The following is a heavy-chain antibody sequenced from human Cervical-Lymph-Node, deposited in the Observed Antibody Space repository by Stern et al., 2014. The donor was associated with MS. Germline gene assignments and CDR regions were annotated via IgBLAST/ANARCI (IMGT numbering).Heavy chain of an antibody. D-gene: IGHD6-13*01. CDR3: ARGLIPSSTWFCNWFDP. CDR2: IYGDYDK. J-gene: IGHJ5*02. CDR1: GFSLRTTGLG. Sequence: QVTLRESGPTLVKPTETLTLTCTFSGFSLRTTGLGVGWIRQPPGKALEWLAFIYGDYDKRYSPSLKSRLTITKDTSKSQVVLTMTDMDPLDTATYYCARGLIPSSTWFCNWFDPWGQGTLVTVSS. V-gene: IGHV2-5*02.